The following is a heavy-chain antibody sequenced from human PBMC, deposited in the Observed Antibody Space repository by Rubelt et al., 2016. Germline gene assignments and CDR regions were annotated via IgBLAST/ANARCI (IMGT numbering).Heavy chain of an antibody. CDR1: GGSISSYYW. J-gene: IGHJ3*02. CDR3: AHRSSSSGYGSYAFDI. CDR2: IYWDDDK. Sequence: QESGPGLVKPSETLSLTCTVSGGSISSYYWSWIRQPPGKALEWLALIYWDDDKRYSPSLKSRLTITKDTSKNQVVLTMTNMDPVDTATYYCAHRSSSSGYGSYAFDIWGQGTMVTVSS. D-gene: IGHD6-13*01. V-gene: IGHV2-5*08.